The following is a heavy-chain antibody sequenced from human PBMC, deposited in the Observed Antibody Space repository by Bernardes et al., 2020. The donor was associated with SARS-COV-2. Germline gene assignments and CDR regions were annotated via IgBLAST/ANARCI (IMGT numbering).Heavy chain of an antibody. D-gene: IGHD6-25*01. J-gene: IGHJ4*02. CDR3: ARDSGPYMDRPFDF. Sequence: GGSLRLSCAASGFTLSDYAMTWVRQAPGKGLEWVSGINGGDTNRFYADSVKGRFTISRDNSENTVFLQMNTLTVEDTAIYFCARDSGPYMDRPFDFWGQGTLVTVSS. V-gene: IGHV3-23*01. CDR1: GFTLSDYA. CDR2: INGGDTNR.